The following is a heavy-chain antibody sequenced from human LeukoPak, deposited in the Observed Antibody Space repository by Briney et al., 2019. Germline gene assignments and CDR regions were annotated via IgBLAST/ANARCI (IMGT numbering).Heavy chain of an antibody. V-gene: IGHV3-48*01. CDR3: VRGQGAHDNWFDP. Sequence: PSETLSLTCTVSGGSISSYYWSWVRQAPGKGLEWISYIKGRSDAIHYADSVKGRFTISRDNAKNTLSLQMTSLRAEDTAIYYCVRGQGAHDNWFDPWGQGTLVTVAS. CDR2: IKGRSDAI. J-gene: IGHJ5*02. CDR1: GGSISSYY. D-gene: IGHD4/OR15-4a*01.